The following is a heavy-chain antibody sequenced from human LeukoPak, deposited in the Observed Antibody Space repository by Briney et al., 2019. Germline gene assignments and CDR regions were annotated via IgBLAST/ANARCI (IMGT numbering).Heavy chain of an antibody. CDR2: IIPIFGTA. CDR3: ASVNLAAALTWNWFDP. V-gene: IGHV1-69*06. CDR1: GGTFSSYA. Sequence: SVKVSCKASGGTFSSYAISWVRQAPGQGLEWMGGIIPIFGTANYAQKFQGRVTITADKSTSTAYMELSSLRSEDTAVYYCASVNLAAALTWNWFDPWGQGTLVTVSS. D-gene: IGHD6-13*01. J-gene: IGHJ5*02.